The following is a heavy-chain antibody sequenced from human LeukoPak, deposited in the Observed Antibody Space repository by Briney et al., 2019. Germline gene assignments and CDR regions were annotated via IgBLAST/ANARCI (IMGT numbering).Heavy chain of an antibody. CDR2: ISGSGGMT. J-gene: IGHJ4*02. V-gene: IGHV3-23*01. CDR1: GFTFSSYA. Sequence: GGSLRLSCAVSGFTFSSYAMSCGREAPGKGREGCSAISGSGGMTYYADSVMGRFTISRDNSKNTLYLQMNSLRAEDTAVYYCAKDLLTTVAAADYWGQGTLVTVSS. D-gene: IGHD6-13*01. CDR3: AKDLLTTVAAADY.